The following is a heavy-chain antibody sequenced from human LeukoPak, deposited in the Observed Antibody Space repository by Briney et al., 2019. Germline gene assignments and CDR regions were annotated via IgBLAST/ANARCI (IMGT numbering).Heavy chain of an antibody. D-gene: IGHD3-3*01. CDR3: ARGVDYDFWSGTLFDP. V-gene: IGHV4-59*01. J-gene: IGHJ5*02. CDR2: IYYSGST. Sequence: SETLSLTCTVSGGSISSYYWSWIRQPPGEGLEWIGYIYYSGSTNYNPSLKSRVTISVDTSKNQFSLNLNSVTAADTAVYYCARGVDYDFWSGTLFDPWGQGTLVSVSS. CDR1: GGSISSYY.